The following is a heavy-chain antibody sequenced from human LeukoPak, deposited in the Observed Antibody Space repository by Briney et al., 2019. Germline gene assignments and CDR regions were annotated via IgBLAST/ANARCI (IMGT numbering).Heavy chain of an antibody. CDR2: MSNNGSSA. CDR1: GFNFSDYY. CDR3: ARQKRAFDY. Sequence: GGSLRLSCAASGFNFSDYYMTWIRQAPGKGLEWLSYMSNNGSSAYYRDSAKGRFTISRDNAKNALYLEMNSLTVEDTAVYYCARQKRAFDYWGRGTLVTVST. V-gene: IGHV3-11*01. J-gene: IGHJ4*02.